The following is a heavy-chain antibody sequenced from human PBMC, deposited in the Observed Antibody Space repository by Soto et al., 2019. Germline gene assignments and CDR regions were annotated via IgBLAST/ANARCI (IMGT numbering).Heavy chain of an antibody. CDR1: GFIFDDYA. Sequence: EVQLVESGGGLVQPGRSLRLSCAASGFIFDDYAMHWVRQAPGKGLEWVSVISGNSGSLGYADSVKGRLTISRDNAKNSLYLQMNSLRAEDTALYYCAKDRYSSSAYYYYGMDAWGQGTTVTVSS. J-gene: IGHJ6*02. CDR3: AKDRYSSSAYYYYGMDA. V-gene: IGHV3-9*01. D-gene: IGHD6-6*01. CDR2: ISGNSGSL.